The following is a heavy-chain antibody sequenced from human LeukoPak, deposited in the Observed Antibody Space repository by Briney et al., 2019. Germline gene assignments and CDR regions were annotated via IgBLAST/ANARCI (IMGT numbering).Heavy chain of an antibody. J-gene: IGHJ5*02. Sequence: SSETLSLTCTVSGGSVSDYYWGWIRQPPGKGLEWIGSIYHSGSTYYNPSLKSRVTISVDTSKNQFSLKLSSVTAADTAVYYCARDVFLSENWFDPWGQGTLVTVSS. CDR3: ARDVFLSENWFDP. CDR2: IYHSGST. V-gene: IGHV4-38-2*02. CDR1: GGSVSDYY. D-gene: IGHD3-3*01.